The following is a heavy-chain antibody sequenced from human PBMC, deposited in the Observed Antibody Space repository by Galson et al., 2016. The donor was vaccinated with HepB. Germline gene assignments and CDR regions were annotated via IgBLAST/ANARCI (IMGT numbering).Heavy chain of an antibody. D-gene: IGHD7-27*01. CDR1: GYTFINYG. CDR3: AREGGTGDLYFGY. J-gene: IGHJ4*02. V-gene: IGHV1-18*01. CDR2: ISAYNGNT. Sequence: SVKVSCKASGYTFINYGITWMRQAPGQGLEWMGWISAYNGNTNYAQKYQGRVTMTRDTSTGTVYMELRSLRSDDTAVYYCAREGGTGDLYFGYWGQGTLVTVSS.